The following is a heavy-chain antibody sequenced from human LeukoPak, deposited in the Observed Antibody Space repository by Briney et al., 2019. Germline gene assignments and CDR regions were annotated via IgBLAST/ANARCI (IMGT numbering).Heavy chain of an antibody. Sequence: GGSLRLSCAASGFTFSSYWMSWVRQAAGKGLEWVANIKQDGSEKYYVDSVKGRFTISRDNAKNSLYLQMNSLRAEDTAVYYCARESNYDFWSGYSIYYYYYGMDVWGQGTTVTVSS. J-gene: IGHJ6*02. CDR1: GFTFSSYW. V-gene: IGHV3-7*01. CDR3: ARESNYDFWSGYSIYYYYYGMDV. CDR2: IKQDGSEK. D-gene: IGHD3-3*01.